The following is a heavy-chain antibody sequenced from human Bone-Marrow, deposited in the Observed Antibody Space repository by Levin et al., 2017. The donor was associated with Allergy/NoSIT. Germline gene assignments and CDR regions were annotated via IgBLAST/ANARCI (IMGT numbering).Heavy chain of an antibody. CDR3: ARDRAASTRYFDSHPLRGFDP. CDR1: GFTFSSYS. J-gene: IGHJ5*02. V-gene: IGHV3-48*01. Sequence: QHGESLKISCAASGFTFSSYSMNWVRQAPGKGLEWVSYISSSSSTIYYADSVKGRFTISRDNAKNSLYLQMNSLRAEDTAVYYCARDRAASTRYFDSHPLRGFDPWGQGTLVTVSS. D-gene: IGHD3-9*01. CDR2: ISSSSSTI.